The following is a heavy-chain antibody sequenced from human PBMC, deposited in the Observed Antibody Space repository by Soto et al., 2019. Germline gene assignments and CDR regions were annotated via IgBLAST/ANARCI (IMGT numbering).Heavy chain of an antibody. CDR2: MNPNSGNT. CDR3: ARGLGQQLDHYYYYGMDV. Sequence: GPVDVPCTASGCTFTDYNFNWVRQATKQELEWMGWMNPNSGNTVYAQKFQGRVTMTRNTSISTAYMELSSLRSEDTAVYYCARGLGQQLDHYYYYGMDVWGQGTTVSRLL. V-gene: IGHV1-8*01. J-gene: IGHJ6*02. D-gene: IGHD6-13*01. CDR1: GCTFTDYN.